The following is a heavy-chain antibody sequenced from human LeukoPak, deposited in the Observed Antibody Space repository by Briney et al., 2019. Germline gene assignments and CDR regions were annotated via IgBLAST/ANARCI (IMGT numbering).Heavy chain of an antibody. V-gene: IGHV3-21*01. J-gene: IGHJ5*02. CDR3: ARGVGFLTYYYGSGSRNWFDP. D-gene: IGHD3-10*01. CDR2: ISSSSSYI. CDR1: GFTFSSYS. Sequence: GGSLRLSCAASGFTFSSYSMNWVRQAPGKGLEWVSSISSSSSYIYYADSVKGRFTISRDNAKNSLYLQMNSLRAEDTAVYYCARGVGFLTYYYGSGSRNWFDPWGQGTLVTVSS.